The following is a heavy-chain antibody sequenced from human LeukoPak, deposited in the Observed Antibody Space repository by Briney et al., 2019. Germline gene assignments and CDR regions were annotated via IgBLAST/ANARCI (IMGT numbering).Heavy chain of an antibody. Sequence: KPSETLSLTCTVSGGSISSYYWNGIRQPPGKGLEGIGYIYYSGSTNYNPSLKSRVTISVDTSKNQFSLKLSSVTAADTAVYYCAGRLWRRDGYNLSAFDIWGQGTMVTVSS. J-gene: IGHJ3*02. D-gene: IGHD5-24*01. V-gene: IGHV4-59*01. CDR3: AGRLWRRDGYNLSAFDI. CDR1: GGSISSYY. CDR2: IYYSGST.